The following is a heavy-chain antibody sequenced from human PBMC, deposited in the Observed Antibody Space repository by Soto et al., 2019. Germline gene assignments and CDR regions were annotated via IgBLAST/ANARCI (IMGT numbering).Heavy chain of an antibody. CDR2: LSAGGSST. CDR3: AKGPTIFGVVITFEYYYGMDV. V-gene: IGHV3-23*01. Sequence: GGSLRLSCAASGFILSSSAMSWVRQAPGKGLEWVSSLSAGGSSTYYADSVEGRFTISGDKSKNTVYLQMNNLRVEDTAVYYCAKGPTIFGVVITFEYYYGMDVWGQGTTVTVSS. D-gene: IGHD3-3*01. J-gene: IGHJ6*02. CDR1: GFILSSSA.